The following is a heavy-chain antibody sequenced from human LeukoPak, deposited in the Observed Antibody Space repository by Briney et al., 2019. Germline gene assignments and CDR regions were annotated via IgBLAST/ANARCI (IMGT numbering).Heavy chain of an antibody. CDR2: LYTTGST. CDR1: GGSISSYY. D-gene: IGHD3-3*01. J-gene: IGHJ4*02. Sequence: PSETLSLTCTVSGGSISSYYWSWIRQPAGKGLEWIGRLYTTGSTDYNPSLKSRVTISVDTSKNQFSLKLSSVTAADTAVYYCARGPYYDFWSGYPYFDYWGQGTLVTVSS. CDR3: ARGPYYDFWSGYPYFDY. V-gene: IGHV4-4*07.